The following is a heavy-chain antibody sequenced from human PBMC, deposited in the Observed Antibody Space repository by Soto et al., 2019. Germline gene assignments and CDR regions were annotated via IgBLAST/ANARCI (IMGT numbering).Heavy chain of an antibody. CDR1: GFNFRDSA. D-gene: IGHD5-18*01. J-gene: IGHJ4*02. Sequence: EVQLVESGGGLVQPGGSLKLSCAASGFNFRDSAMHWVRQASGKGLEWVGRIRNKTNNYATAFNAPVEGRFTISRDDSKNMVYLQMNSLKLDDTAVYYCTSRRDWTAVDPLDYWGQGTLVTVSS. CDR2: IRNKTNNYAT. CDR3: TSRRDWTAVDPLDY. V-gene: IGHV3-73*02.